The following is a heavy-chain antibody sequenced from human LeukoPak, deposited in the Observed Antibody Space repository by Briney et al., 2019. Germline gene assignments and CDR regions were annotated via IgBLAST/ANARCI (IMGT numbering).Heavy chain of an antibody. CDR1: GFTFSSSG. CDR3: AAVLGQQLVYYYGMDV. CDR2: IVPGSGNT. V-gene: IGHV1-58*02. D-gene: IGHD6-13*01. J-gene: IGHJ6*02. Sequence: TSAKVSCKGSGFTFSSSGMQWVRQARGPRLEWIGWIVPGSGNTNYAQKFQERVTFTRDMSTSTAYMELGGLRSEDTAVYYCAAVLGQQLVYYYGMDVWGQGTTVTVSS.